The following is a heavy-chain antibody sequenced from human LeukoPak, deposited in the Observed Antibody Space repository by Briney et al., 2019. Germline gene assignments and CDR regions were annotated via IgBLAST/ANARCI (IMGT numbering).Heavy chain of an antibody. J-gene: IGHJ6*03. Sequence: GASLQISCKGSGYNFTSYWIGWVRPLPGKGLEWMGIIYPADSDTRYSPSFQGQVTISADKSISTAYLQWSSLKASDTAMYYCARHVVVPAAPGLAYYYMDVWGKGTTVTVSS. CDR2: IYPADSDT. CDR1: GYNFTSYW. D-gene: IGHD2-2*01. V-gene: IGHV5-51*01. CDR3: ARHVVVPAAPGLAYYYMDV.